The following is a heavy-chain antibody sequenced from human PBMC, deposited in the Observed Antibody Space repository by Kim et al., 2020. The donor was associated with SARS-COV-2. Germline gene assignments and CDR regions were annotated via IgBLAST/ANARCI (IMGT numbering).Heavy chain of an antibody. CDR1: GGTFSSYA. V-gene: IGHV1-69*06. Sequence: SVKVSCKASGGTFSSYAISWVRQAPGQGLEWMGGIIPIFGTANYAQKFQGRVTITADKSTSTAYMELSSLGSEDTAVYYCARETGGWNYYGSGSYYKRGGVDDYGMDVWGQGTTVTVSS. J-gene: IGHJ6*02. CDR2: IIPIFGTA. CDR3: ARETGGWNYYGSGSYYKRGGVDDYGMDV. D-gene: IGHD3-10*01.